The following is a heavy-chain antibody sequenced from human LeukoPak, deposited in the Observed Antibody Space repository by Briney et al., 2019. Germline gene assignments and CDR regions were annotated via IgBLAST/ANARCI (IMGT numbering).Heavy chain of an antibody. CDR3: ARGPGDSSGYLEYYFDY. J-gene: IGHJ4*02. V-gene: IGHV5-51*01. CDR2: IYPGDSDT. D-gene: IGHD3-22*01. Sequence: GESLKISCKGSRYSFTNYWIGWVRQMPGKGLEWMGIIYPGDSDTRYSPSFQGQVTISADKSISTAYLQWSSLKASDTAMYYCARGPGDSSGYLEYYFDYWGQGTLVTVSS. CDR1: RYSFTNYW.